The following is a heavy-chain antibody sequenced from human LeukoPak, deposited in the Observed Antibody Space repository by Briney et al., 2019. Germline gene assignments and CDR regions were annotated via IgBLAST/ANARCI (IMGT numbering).Heavy chain of an antibody. J-gene: IGHJ4*02. CDR1: GYTFTSYG. Sequence: ASVKVSCKASGYTFTSYGITWVRQAPGQGLEWMGWISANTGNTNYAQKFQGRVTMTTDTSTNTAYMELRSLTSDDSAVYYCARLGYSYGQYYFDYWGQGTLVTVSS. CDR2: ISANTGNT. D-gene: IGHD5-18*01. CDR3: ARLGYSYGQYYFDY. V-gene: IGHV1-18*01.